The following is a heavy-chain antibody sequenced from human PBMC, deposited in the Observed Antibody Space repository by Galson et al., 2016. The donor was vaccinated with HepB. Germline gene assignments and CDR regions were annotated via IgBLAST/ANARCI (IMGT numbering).Heavy chain of an antibody. V-gene: IGHV3-7*03. CDR1: GFTFSSYW. CDR3: AREVLETGWGES. CDR2: INKDGSQK. Sequence: SLRLSCAVSGFTFSSYWMSRVRQGPGKGLEWVAIINKDGSQKYYVDSVKGRFTISRDNAKNSLYLQMNSLRADDTAIYYCAREVLETGWGESWGQGTLVTVSS. D-gene: IGHD3-9*01. J-gene: IGHJ5*02.